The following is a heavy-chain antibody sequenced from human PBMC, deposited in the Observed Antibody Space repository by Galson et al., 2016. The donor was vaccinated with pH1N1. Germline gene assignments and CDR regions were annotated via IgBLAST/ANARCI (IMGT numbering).Heavy chain of an antibody. J-gene: IGHJ4*02. CDR2: IIPTLGMT. CDR3: AINCYHSSGSLDS. D-gene: IGHD3-22*01. CDR1: GGTFRNYL. Sequence: SVKVSCKASGGTFRNYLISWVRQAPGQGLEWMGRIIPTLGMTNYAQKFQGRVTITADISTSTAHMELSSLRSDDTAMYFCAINCYHSSGSLDSWGQGTLVTVSS. V-gene: IGHV1-69*02.